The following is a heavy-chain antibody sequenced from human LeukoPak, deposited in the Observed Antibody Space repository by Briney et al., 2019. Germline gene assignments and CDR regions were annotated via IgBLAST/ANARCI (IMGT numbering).Heavy chain of an antibody. CDR3: ASVGYYDILTGYYTPPNYYYGMDV. V-gene: IGHV4-4*02. J-gene: IGHJ6*02. CDR1: GGSISSSNW. D-gene: IGHD3-9*01. CDR2: IYHSGST. Sequence: SETLSLTCAVSGGSISSSNWWSWVRQPPGKGLEWIGEIYHSGSTNYNPSLKGRVTISVDKSKNRFSLKLSSVTAADTAVYYCASVGYYDILTGYYTPPNYYYGMDVWGQGTTVTVSS.